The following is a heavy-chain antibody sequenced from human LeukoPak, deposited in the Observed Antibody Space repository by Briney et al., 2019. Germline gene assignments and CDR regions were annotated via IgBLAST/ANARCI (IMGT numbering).Heavy chain of an antibody. CDR3: ARLRGLDF. CDR2: IKPDGSEK. CDR1: GFTFSSYW. J-gene: IGHJ4*02. Sequence: GGSLRLSCAASGFTFSSYWMAWVRQVSGKGLEWVATIKPDGSEKNYVDSVKGRFTISRDNAKNALYLQMNSLRAEDTAVYYCARLRGLDFWGQGTLVTVSS. V-gene: IGHV3-7*05.